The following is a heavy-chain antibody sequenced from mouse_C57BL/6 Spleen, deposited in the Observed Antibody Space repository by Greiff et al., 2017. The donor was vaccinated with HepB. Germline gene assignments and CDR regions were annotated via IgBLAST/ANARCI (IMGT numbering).Heavy chain of an antibody. Sequence: VHVKQSGAELVRPGASVKLSCTASGFNIKDDYMHWVKQRPEQGLEWIGWIDPENGDTEYASKFQGKATITADTSSNTAYLQLSSLTSEDTAVYYCTSSNYEYYFDYWGQGTTLTVSS. CDR3: TSSNYEYYFDY. CDR2: IDPENGDT. D-gene: IGHD2-5*01. CDR1: GFNIKDDY. V-gene: IGHV14-4*01. J-gene: IGHJ2*01.